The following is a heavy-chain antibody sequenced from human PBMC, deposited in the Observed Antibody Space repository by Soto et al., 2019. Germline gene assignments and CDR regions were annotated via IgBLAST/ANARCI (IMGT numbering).Heavy chain of an antibody. Sequence: PGGSLRLSCAASGFTFSSYWMHWARQAPGKGLVWVSRINSDGSSTSYADSVKGRFTISRDNAKNTLYLQMNSLRAEDTAVYYCARGRGVWTYDSSGYYFPWYFDLWGRGTLVTVSS. J-gene: IGHJ2*01. CDR3: ARGRGVWTYDSSGYYFPWYFDL. V-gene: IGHV3-74*01. D-gene: IGHD3-22*01. CDR2: INSDGSST. CDR1: GFTFSSYW.